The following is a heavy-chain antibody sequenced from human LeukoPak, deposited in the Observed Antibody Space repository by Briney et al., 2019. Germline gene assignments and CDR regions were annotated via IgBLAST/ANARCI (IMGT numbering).Heavy chain of an antibody. D-gene: IGHD3-3*02. CDR1: GFTFSSYW. CDR3: ARDPPIYQGISSYYYGMDV. CDR2: IKQDGSEK. J-gene: IGHJ6*02. V-gene: IGHV3-7*01. Sequence: GGSLRLSCAASGFTFSSYWMSWVRQAPGKGLEWVANIKQDGSEKYYVDSVKGRFTISRDNAKNSLYLQMNSLRAEDTAVYYCARDPPIYQGISSYYYGMDVWGQGTTVTVSS.